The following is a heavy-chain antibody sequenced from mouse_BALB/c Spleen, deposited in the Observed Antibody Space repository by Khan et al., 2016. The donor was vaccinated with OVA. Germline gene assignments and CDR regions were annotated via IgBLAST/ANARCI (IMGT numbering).Heavy chain of an antibody. V-gene: IGHV3-2*02. CDR2: ISYSGST. Sequence: EVQLQESGPGLVKPSQSLSLTCTVTGYSITRGYGWNWIRQFPGNKLEWMGYISYSGSTNYNPSLKSRISITRDTSKNQFFLQLNSVTTKDTATYYCARTARIKYWGQGTTLTFSS. J-gene: IGHJ2*01. D-gene: IGHD1-2*01. CDR1: GYSITRGYG. CDR3: ARTARIKY.